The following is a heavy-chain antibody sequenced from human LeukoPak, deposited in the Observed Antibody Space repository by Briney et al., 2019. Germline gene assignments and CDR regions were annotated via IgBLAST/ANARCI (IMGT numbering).Heavy chain of an antibody. CDR1: GFTFSSYS. V-gene: IGHV3-48*01. J-gene: IGHJ4*02. CDR3: SRDLAFFRGRSMVEYY. CDR2: IDSRGTTT. Sequence: GGSLRLSCAASGFTFSSYSMNWVRQAPGKGLEWISYIDSRGTTTYYTESVRGRFIISRDNTNNSLYLQMDRLRAEDTAIYYCSRDLAFFRGRSMVEYYWGQGTLVTVSS. D-gene: IGHD3-10*01.